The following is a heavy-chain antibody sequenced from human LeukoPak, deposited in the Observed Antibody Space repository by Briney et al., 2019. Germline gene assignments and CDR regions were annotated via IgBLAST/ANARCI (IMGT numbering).Heavy chain of an antibody. Sequence: SQTLSLTCTVSGGSVSSSTYYWGWIRQPPGKGLEWIGNIYYSGSTYYNPSLKSRVTMSVDTSNNRFSLKMHSVTAADTAVYFCARLSKGRFFDYIFDYWGQGTLVTASS. V-gene: IGHV4-39*01. CDR1: GGSVSSSTYY. D-gene: IGHD3-9*01. CDR3: ARLSKGRFFDYIFDY. J-gene: IGHJ4*02. CDR2: IYYSGST.